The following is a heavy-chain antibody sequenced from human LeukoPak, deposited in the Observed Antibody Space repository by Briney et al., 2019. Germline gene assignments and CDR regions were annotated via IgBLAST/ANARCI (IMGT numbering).Heavy chain of an antibody. CDR2: INSDGSST. CDR1: GFTFSSYW. J-gene: IGHJ4*02. Sequence: SGGSLRLSCAASGFTFSSYWMHWVRQAPGKGLGWVSRINSDGSSTSYADSVKGRFTISRDNAKNTLYLQMNSLRAEDTAVYYCARDSNWGSPEFFDYWGQGTLVTVSS. V-gene: IGHV3-74*01. CDR3: ARDSNWGSPEFFDY. D-gene: IGHD7-27*01.